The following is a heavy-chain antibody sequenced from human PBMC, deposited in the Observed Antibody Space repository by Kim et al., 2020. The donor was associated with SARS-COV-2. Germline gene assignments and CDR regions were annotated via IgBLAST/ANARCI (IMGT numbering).Heavy chain of an antibody. CDR3: ARGSGSSAGGGY. V-gene: IGHV3-66*01. J-gene: IGHJ4*02. D-gene: IGHD6-6*01. CDR2: IYSGGST. Sequence: GGSLRLSCAASGVTVGNNQMSWARQAPGKGLEWVSVIYSGGSTYYADSVKGRCSISRDNSKNSLHLQMNSLRAEDTAVYYCARGSGSSAGGGYWGQGTLV. CDR1: GVTVGNNQ.